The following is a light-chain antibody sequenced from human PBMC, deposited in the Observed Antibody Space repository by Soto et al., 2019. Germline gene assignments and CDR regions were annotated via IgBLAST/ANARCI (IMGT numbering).Light chain of an antibody. V-gene: IGLV2-8*01. CDR2: DVN. CDR1: SSDVGGYNY. CDR3: ISYAGTNKPA. Sequence: QSALTQPPSASGSPGQSVAISCSGTSSDVGGYNYVSWYQQHPGKAPKLMIYDVNKRPSGVPDRFSGSKSGNTASLTVSGLQAEDEADYYCISYAGTNKPAFGGETKVTVL. J-gene: IGLJ2*01.